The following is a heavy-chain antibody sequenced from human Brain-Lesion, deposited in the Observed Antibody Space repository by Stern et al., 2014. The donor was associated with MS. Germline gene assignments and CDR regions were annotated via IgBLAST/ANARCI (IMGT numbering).Heavy chain of an antibody. J-gene: IGHJ3*01. CDR1: GGSISSGGSS. CDR3: ARGGVIYTQDRNGFDV. D-gene: IGHD2-21*01. V-gene: IGHV4-30-2*01. CDR2: IYHSGST. Sequence: QVQLVESGSGQAKPSQTLSLTCAVSGGSISSGGSSWNWIRQPPGKGLEWIGFIYHSGSTYYTPSLKGRVFISVDPSKNQFALNLRSVTAADTAVYYCARGGVIYTQDRNGFDVWGQGTMVTVSS.